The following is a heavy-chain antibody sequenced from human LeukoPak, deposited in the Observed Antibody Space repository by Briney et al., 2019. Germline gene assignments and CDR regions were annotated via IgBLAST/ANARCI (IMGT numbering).Heavy chain of an antibody. J-gene: IGHJ4*02. Sequence: ASVKVSCKASGGTFSSYAISWVRQAPGQGLEWMGGIIPIFGTANYAQKFQGRVTITTDESTSTAYMELSSLRSEDTAVYYCARAQSIAAAGLFDYWGQGTLATVSS. D-gene: IGHD6-13*01. V-gene: IGHV1-69*05. CDR1: GGTFSSYA. CDR3: ARAQSIAAAGLFDY. CDR2: IIPIFGTA.